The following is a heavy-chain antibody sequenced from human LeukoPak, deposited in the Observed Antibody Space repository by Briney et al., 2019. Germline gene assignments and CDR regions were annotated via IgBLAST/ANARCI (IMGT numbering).Heavy chain of an antibody. CDR1: GGSISSYY. V-gene: IGHV4-4*07. Sequence: SETLSLTCTVSGGSISSYYWSWIRQPAGKGLEWIRRIYTSGSTNYNPSLKSRVTMSVDTSKNQFSLKLSSVTAADTAVYYCARVLRTAVTTPWTDYYYYYMDVWGKGTTVTVSS. CDR2: IYTSGST. J-gene: IGHJ6*03. D-gene: IGHD4-17*01. CDR3: ARVLRTAVTTPWTDYYYYYMDV.